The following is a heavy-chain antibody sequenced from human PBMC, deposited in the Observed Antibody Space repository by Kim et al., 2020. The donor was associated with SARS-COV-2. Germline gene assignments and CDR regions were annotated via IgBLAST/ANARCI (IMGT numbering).Heavy chain of an antibody. D-gene: IGHD3-10*01. V-gene: IGHV5-51*01. J-gene: IGHJ3*02. CDR3: ARLAGSRALNAFDI. Sequence: SPSFQGQVTISADKSIRTAYLQWSRLKASDTAIYYCARLAGSRALNAFDIWGQGTMVTVSS.